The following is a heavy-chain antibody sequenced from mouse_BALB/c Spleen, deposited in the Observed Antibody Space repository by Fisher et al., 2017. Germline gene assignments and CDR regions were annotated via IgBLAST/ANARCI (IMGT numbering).Heavy chain of an antibody. CDR3: ARMALGPMDY. Sequence: KFKGKATLTVDKSSSTAYMQLSSLTSEDSAVYYCARMALGPMDYWGQGTSVTVSS. V-gene: IGHV1-4*01. J-gene: IGHJ4*01.